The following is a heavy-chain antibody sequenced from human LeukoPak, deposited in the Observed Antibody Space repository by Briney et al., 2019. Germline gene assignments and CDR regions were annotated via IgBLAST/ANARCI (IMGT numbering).Heavy chain of an antibody. V-gene: IGHV4-59*11. Sequence: SETLSLTCTVSGGSISRHYWSWIRQPPGKGLEWLGYIYYSGSTNYNPSLKSRVTISADTSRNQFSLRLTSVAAADMAVYYCARFYGSGSFHYHYMDVWGKGATVTVSS. CDR2: IYYSGST. J-gene: IGHJ6*03. CDR3: ARFYGSGSFHYHYMDV. D-gene: IGHD3-10*01. CDR1: GGSISRHY.